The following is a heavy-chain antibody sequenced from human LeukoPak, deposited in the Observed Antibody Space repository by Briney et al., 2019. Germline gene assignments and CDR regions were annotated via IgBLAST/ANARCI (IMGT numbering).Heavy chain of an antibody. V-gene: IGHV3-74*01. CDR2: INSDGSST. CDR1: GFTFSSYW. Sequence: GGSLRLSCAASGFTFSSYWMHWVRQAPGKGLVWVSRINSDGSSTSYADSVKGRFTISRDNAKNTLYLQMNSLRAEDTAVYYCARVRCSSTSCYYYYYMDVWGKGTTVTVSS. D-gene: IGHD2-2*01. CDR3: ARVRCSSTSCYYYYYMDV. J-gene: IGHJ6*03.